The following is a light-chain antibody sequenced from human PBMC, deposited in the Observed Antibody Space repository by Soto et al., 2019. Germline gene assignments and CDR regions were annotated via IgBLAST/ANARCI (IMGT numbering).Light chain of an antibody. J-gene: IGKJ2*01. Sequence: VLTQSPASLSLSPGERATLSCRAGQSVSDYLAWYQQKPGQPPRLLFFDASNRATGVPDRFSGSGSGTDFSLTISRLEPEDFAVYYCQQYGSSPHTFGQGTKV. CDR1: QSVSDY. CDR3: QQYGSSPHT. V-gene: IGKV3-20*01. CDR2: DAS.